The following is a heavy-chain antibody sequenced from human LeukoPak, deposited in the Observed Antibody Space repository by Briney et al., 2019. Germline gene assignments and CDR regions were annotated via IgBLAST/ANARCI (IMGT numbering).Heavy chain of an antibody. J-gene: IGHJ3*02. CDR1: GYTFTSYY. Sequence: GASVKVSCKASGYTFTSYYMHWVRQAPGQGLEWRGIINPSGGSTSYAQKFQGRVTMTRDMSTSTVYMELSSLRSEDTAVYYCASLKNYYDSSGNLVTDAFDIWGQGTMVTVSS. CDR3: ASLKNYYDSSGNLVTDAFDI. CDR2: INPSGGST. V-gene: IGHV1-46*01. D-gene: IGHD3-22*01.